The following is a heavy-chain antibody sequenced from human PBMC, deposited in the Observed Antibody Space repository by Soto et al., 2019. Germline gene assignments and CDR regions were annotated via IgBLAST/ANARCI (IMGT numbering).Heavy chain of an antibody. Sequence: QVLLVQSSAEVKKPGSSVKVSCKASGGTFTSTAFSWVRQAPGQGLEWMGGIIPVLGTPNYAQKFQARLTVTADASTTTVHMELSSLRSDDTAVYYCATSAGLDHLLNYYGLNVLGQGTTVPVSS. D-gene: IGHD6-13*01. CDR3: ATSAGLDHLLNYYGLNV. CDR1: GGTFTSTA. J-gene: IGHJ6*02. V-gene: IGHV1-69*01. CDR2: IIPVLGTP.